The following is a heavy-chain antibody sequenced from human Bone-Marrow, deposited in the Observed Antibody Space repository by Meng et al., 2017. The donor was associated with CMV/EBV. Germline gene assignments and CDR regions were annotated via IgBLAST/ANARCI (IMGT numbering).Heavy chain of an antibody. V-gene: IGHV1-2*02. D-gene: IGHD4-17*01. J-gene: IGHJ5*02. CDR2: INPNSGGT. CDR1: GYRFTGYY. Sequence: ASVKVSCKASGYRFTGYYMHWVRQAPGQGLEWMGWINPNSGGTNYAQKFQGRVTMTRDTSISTAHMELSRLRSDDTAVYYCARRRYDYGDSRRFDPWGQGTLVTVSS. CDR3: ARRRYDYGDSRRFDP.